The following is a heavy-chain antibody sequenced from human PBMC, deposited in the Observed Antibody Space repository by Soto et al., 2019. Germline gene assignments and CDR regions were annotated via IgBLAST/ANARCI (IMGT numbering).Heavy chain of an antibody. Sequence: SETLSLTCAVSGRSFRGYIWTWVRQTPGQGLQWIGQINHSGSSIYNPSLKNRVTISTMSNNKFSLELSSVTAADTAVYYCTRGLFSGSYYSGGWYYFDSWGQGTMVT. D-gene: IGHD1-26*01. J-gene: IGHJ4*02. CDR3: TRGLFSGSYYSGGWYYFDS. CDR2: INHSGSS. CDR1: GRSFRGYI. V-gene: IGHV4-34*01.